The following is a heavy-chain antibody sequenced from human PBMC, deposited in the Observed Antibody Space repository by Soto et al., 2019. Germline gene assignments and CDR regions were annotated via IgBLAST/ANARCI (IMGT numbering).Heavy chain of an antibody. CDR3: AGEGYSSSWPRYFQH. CDR1: GFTFSSYG. Sequence: QVQLVESGGGVVQPGRSLRLSCAASGFTFSSYGMHWVRQAPGKGLEWVAVIWYDGSNKYYADSVKGRFTISRDNSKNALYLQMNSLRAEDTAVYYCAGEGYSSSWPRYFQHWGQGTLVTVSS. D-gene: IGHD6-13*01. J-gene: IGHJ1*01. V-gene: IGHV3-33*01. CDR2: IWYDGSNK.